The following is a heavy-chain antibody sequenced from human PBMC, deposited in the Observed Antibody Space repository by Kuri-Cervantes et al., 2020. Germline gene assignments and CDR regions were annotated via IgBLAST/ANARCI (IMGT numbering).Heavy chain of an antibody. CDR3: ARDKQWLVNYYYGMDV. V-gene: IGHV1-69*13. CDR1: GYTFTSYY. D-gene: IGHD6-19*01. CDR2: IIPIFGTA. Sequence: SVKVSCKASGYTFTSYYMHWVRQAPGQGLEWMGGIIPIFGTANYAQKFQGRVTITADESTSTAYMELSSLRSEDTAVYYCARDKQWLVNYYYGMDVWGQGTTVTVSS. J-gene: IGHJ6*02.